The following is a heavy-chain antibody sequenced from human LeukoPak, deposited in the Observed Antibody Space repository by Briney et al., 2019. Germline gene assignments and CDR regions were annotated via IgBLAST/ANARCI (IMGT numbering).Heavy chain of an antibody. J-gene: IGHJ3*02. V-gene: IGHV1-69*04. D-gene: IGHD6-19*01. Sequence: ASVKVSCKASGGTFSIYAISWVRQAPGQGLEWMGRIIPILGIANYAQKFQGRVTTTADKSTSTAYMELSSLRSEDTAVYYCARDQAVAGLDAFDIWGQGTMVTVSS. CDR2: IIPILGIA. CDR3: ARDQAVAGLDAFDI. CDR1: GGTFSIYA.